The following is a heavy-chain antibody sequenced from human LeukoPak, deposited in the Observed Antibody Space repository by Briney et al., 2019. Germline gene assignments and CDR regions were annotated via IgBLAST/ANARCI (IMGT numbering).Heavy chain of an antibody. V-gene: IGHV4-4*07. D-gene: IGHD2-8*01. J-gene: IGHJ4*02. Sequence: SETLSLTCTVSGGSISSYYWSWIRQPAGEGVEWIGRIYTSGSTNYNPSLKGRVTMSVDTSKNQFSLKLSSVTAADTAVYYCARGRPGVSIDYWGQGTLVTVSS. CDR3: ARGRPGVSIDY. CDR1: GGSISSYY. CDR2: IYTSGST.